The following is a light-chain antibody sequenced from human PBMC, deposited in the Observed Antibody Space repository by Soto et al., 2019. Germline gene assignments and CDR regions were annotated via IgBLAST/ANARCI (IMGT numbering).Light chain of an antibody. J-gene: IGKJ1*01. Sequence: DIQMTQSPSSLSASVGDRVTITCRAGQGISNYLAWHPQKPGKVHKLLIYAASTLQSGVPSRFSGSGSETGFSLTISSLQPEDVATYYCQKYNSAPWTFGEGNKVDI. CDR1: QGISNY. V-gene: IGKV1-27*01. CDR2: AAS. CDR3: QKYNSAPWT.